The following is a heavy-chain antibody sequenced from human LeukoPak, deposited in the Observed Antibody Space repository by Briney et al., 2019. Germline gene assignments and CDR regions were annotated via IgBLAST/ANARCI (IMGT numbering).Heavy chain of an antibody. V-gene: IGHV1-8*03. J-gene: IGHJ4*02. CDR1: GYTFTSYD. Sequence: ASVKVSCKASGYTFTSYDINWVRQATGQGREWMGWMNPNSGNTGYAQKFQGRVTITRNTSISTAYMELSSLRSEDTAVYYCARGGAYYDSSGYYYWGQGTLVTVSS. CDR3: ARGGAYYDSSGYYY. D-gene: IGHD3-22*01. CDR2: MNPNSGNT.